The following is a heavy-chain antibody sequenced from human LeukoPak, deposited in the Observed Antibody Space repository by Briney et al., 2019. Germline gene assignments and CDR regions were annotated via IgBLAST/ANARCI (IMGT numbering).Heavy chain of an antibody. Sequence: PGGSLSLSCAASGFTFNNYAMHWVRQAPGKGLEWLAFKRYDGSNKYYADSVKGRFTISRDNSKNTLYLQMNSLRAEDTAVYYCARHRSGWLQSSFDYWGQGTLVTVSS. CDR1: GFTFNNYA. V-gene: IGHV3-30*02. D-gene: IGHD5-24*01. CDR3: ARHRSGWLQSSFDY. CDR2: KRYDGSNK. J-gene: IGHJ4*02.